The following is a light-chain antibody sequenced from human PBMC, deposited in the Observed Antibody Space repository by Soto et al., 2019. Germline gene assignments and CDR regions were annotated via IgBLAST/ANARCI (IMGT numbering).Light chain of an antibody. CDR1: QSVSSSY. J-gene: IGKJ5*01. V-gene: IGKV3-20*01. CDR3: QHFGGTTFT. CDR2: GAS. Sequence: EIVWAQSAGTLPLSPGQGATLSCRASQSVSSSYIAWYQQRPGQTPSLLIYGASTRATGIPDRFSGSGSGTHFTLTISRLEPGDFAVYYCQHFGGTTFTFGQGTRLEIK.